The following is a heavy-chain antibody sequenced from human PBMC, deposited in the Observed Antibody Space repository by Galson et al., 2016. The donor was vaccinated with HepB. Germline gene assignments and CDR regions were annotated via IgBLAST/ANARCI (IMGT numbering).Heavy chain of an antibody. Sequence: SVKVSCKASGYTFTSYGITWVRQAPGQGLEWMGWISASNGNTNYAQKVQGRVTMSTDTSTSTAYMELRSLTTDDTAVYYCARPSPPNQYSSGWYDWFDYWGQGTLVTVSS. D-gene: IGHD6-19*01. V-gene: IGHV1-18*04. CDR2: ISASNGNT. CDR3: ARPSPPNQYSSGWYDWFDY. CDR1: GYTFTSYG. J-gene: IGHJ4*02.